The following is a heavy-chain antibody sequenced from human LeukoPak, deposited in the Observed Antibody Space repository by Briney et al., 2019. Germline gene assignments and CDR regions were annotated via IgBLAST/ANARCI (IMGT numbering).Heavy chain of an antibody. CDR2: ISYDGSNK. D-gene: IGHD3-10*01. CDR1: GFTFSSYG. V-gene: IGHV3-30*18. J-gene: IGHJ4*02. Sequence: GSLRLSCAASGFTFSSYGMHWVRQAPGKGLEWVAVISYDGSNKYYADSVKGRFTISRDNSENTLYLQMNSLRAEDTAVYYCAKDRGYTPRYYWGQGTLVTVSS. CDR3: AKDRGYTPRYY.